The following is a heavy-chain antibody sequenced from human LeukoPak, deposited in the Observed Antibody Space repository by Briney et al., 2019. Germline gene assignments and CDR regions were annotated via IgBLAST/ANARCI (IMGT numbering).Heavy chain of an antibody. D-gene: IGHD3-22*01. V-gene: IGHV4-59*01. CDR1: GGSISSYY. J-gene: IGHJ4*02. CDR2: IYYSGST. Sequence: SETLSLTCTVSGGSISSYYWSWIRQPPGKGLEWIGYIYYSGSTNYNPSLKSRVTISVDTSKNQFSLRLRSVTAADTAVYYCARVTGYMIEDYFDYWGQGTLVTVSS. CDR3: ARVTGYMIEDYFDY.